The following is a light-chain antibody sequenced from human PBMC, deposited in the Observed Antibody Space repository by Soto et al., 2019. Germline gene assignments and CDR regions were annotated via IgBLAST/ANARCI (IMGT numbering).Light chain of an antibody. CDR1: QSVRSSY. CDR3: QQYRGSRL. V-gene: IGKV3-20*01. Sequence: EIVLTQSPGTLSLSPGDRATLSCRASQSVRSSYLAWYQQKPGQAPRLLIYGASSRATGIPARFSGRGSGTDFTLTISRLEPEDVAVYYCQQYRGSRLFGTGTKVNI. J-gene: IGKJ3*01. CDR2: GAS.